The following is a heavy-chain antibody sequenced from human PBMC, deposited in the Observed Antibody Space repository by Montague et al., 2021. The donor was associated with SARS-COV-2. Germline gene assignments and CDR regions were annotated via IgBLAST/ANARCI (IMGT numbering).Heavy chain of an antibody. CDR1: GGSISSSSYY. V-gene: IGHV4-39*01. D-gene: IGHD6-19*01. Sequence: SETLSLTCTVSGGSISSSSYYWGWIRPPPGKGLEWIGSIYYSGSTYSNPSLKSRVTISVDTSKNQFSLKLSSVTAADTAVYYCARSRGQWLLGGYYFDYWGQGTLVTVSS. CDR2: IYYSGST. CDR3: ARSRGQWLLGGYYFDY. J-gene: IGHJ4*02.